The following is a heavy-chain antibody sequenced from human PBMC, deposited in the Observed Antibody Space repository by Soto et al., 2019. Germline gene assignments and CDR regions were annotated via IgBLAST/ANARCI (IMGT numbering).Heavy chain of an antibody. J-gene: IGHJ4*02. CDR2: IKSRTDGGTT. V-gene: IGHV3-15*01. CDR3: TTDASYETTGYWF. D-gene: IGHD3-9*01. CDR1: GFTFNNAW. Sequence: GGSLRLSCAASGFTFNNAWMTWVRQAPGKGLEWVGRIKSRTDGGTTDSAAPLKGRFTISRDDSKDTLYLQMNSLKTEDTAVYYCTTDASYETTGYWFWGQGTLVTVSS.